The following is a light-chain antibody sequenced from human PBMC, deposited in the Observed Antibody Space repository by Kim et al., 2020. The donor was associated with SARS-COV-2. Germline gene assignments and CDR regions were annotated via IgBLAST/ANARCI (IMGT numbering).Light chain of an antibody. Sequence: ALGHTVRITCQGDSLRSYYASWYQQRPGRAPVLVIYGKNNRPSGIPDRFSGSSSGNTASLTITGAQAEDGADYYCSSRDSSGNHWVFGGGTKVTVL. V-gene: IGLV3-19*01. J-gene: IGLJ3*02. CDR1: SLRSYY. CDR3: SSRDSSGNHWV. CDR2: GKN.